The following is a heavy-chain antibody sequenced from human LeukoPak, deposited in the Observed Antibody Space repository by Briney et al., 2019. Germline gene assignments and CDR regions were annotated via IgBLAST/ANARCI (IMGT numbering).Heavy chain of an antibody. D-gene: IGHD6-19*01. J-gene: IGHJ4*02. V-gene: IGHV3-7*01. CDR2: IIEGGDVK. Sequence: GGSLRLSCTTSGFTFGDHAMSWFRQAPGKGLAWGANIIEGGDVKYYADSVKGRFTISRDNTKNSLYLQMRSLRADDTAVYYCARVGKNGWDFDHWGQGILVTVSS. CDR3: ARVGKNGWDFDH. CDR1: GFTFGDHA.